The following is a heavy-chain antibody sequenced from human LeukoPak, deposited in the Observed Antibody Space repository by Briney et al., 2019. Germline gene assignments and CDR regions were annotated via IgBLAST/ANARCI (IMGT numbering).Heavy chain of an antibody. D-gene: IGHD5-24*01. Sequence: GSLRLSCAGSGFTFSGYAMTWVRQAPGKGLEWVATISSTGGSTYYADSIKGRFSISRDNSNNTLFVQMFSLRADDTAVYYCAKVPDGSPRGYWYFDLWGRGTLVTVSS. J-gene: IGHJ2*01. V-gene: IGHV3-23*01. CDR2: ISSTGGST. CDR1: GFTFSGYA. CDR3: AKVPDGSPRGYWYFDL.